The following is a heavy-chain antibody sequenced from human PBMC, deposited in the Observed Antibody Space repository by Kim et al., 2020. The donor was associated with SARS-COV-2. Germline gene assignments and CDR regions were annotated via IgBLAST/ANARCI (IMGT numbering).Heavy chain of an antibody. D-gene: IGHD3-10*01. J-gene: IGHJ5*02. Sequence: KSRVTISVDTSKNQFSLKLSSVTAADTAVYYCARRGLRRFGYGSGSSFDPWGQGTLVTVSS. CDR3: ARRGLRRFGYGSGSSFDP. V-gene: IGHV4-34*01.